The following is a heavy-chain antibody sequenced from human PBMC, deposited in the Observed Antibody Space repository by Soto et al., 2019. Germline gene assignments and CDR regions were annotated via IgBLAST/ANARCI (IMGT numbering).Heavy chain of an antibody. V-gene: IGHV1-8*01. Sequence: QVQLVQSGAEVKKPGASVKVSCKTSGYTFTSYDINWVRQATGQGLEWMGWMNPNSGNTAYAQKFQGRVTMSRNRSISTAHVELSSLRSEDTAVYYCARERSSGAFEKWGQGTMVTVSS. CDR3: ARERSSGAFEK. J-gene: IGHJ3*01. D-gene: IGHD1-26*01. CDR1: GYTFTSYD. CDR2: MNPNSGNT.